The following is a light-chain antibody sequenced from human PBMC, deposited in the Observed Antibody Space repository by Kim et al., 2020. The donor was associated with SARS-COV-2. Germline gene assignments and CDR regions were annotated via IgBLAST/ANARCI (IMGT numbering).Light chain of an antibody. CDR3: QVWDRSSDHWV. CDR1: NIGGKT. CDR2: YDG. J-gene: IGLJ3*02. Sequence: SYELTQPPAVSVAPGKTATITCGGDNIGGKTVHWYQQKPGQAPVVVIFYDGDRPSGIPERFSGSNSGNTAALTITRVEAGDEADYYCQVWDRSSDHWVFGGGTQLTVL. V-gene: IGLV3-21*01.